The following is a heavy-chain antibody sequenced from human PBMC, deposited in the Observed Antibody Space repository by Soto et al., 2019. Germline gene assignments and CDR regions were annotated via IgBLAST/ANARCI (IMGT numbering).Heavy chain of an antibody. CDR1: GYSFTSYC. J-gene: IGHJ6*02. D-gene: IGHD3-22*01. CDR3: ATKMIGGGYGMDV. Sequence: PGESLKISCKVPGYSFTSYCIGWVRQRPGKGLEWMGIIYPGNSDTRYSPSFQGQVTISADKSISTAYLQWSSLKASDTAMYYCATKMIGGGYGMDVWGQGTTVTVSS. CDR2: IYPGNSDT. V-gene: IGHV5-51*01.